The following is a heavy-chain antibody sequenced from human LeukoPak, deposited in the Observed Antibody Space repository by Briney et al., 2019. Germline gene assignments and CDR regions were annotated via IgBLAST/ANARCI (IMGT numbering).Heavy chain of an antibody. CDR3: ARGHSGSYQRTDAFDL. CDR2: ISSSSDYI. D-gene: IGHD1-26*01. Sequence: KSGGPLRFSCAASGFTFSSYAMNWVRQAPGKGLEWVSSISSSSDYIYYADSVKGRLTTSRDNAKNSLYLQMNSLRAEDTAVYYCARGHSGSYQRTDAFDLWGQGTMVTVSS. CDR1: GFTFSSYA. J-gene: IGHJ3*01. V-gene: IGHV3-21*01.